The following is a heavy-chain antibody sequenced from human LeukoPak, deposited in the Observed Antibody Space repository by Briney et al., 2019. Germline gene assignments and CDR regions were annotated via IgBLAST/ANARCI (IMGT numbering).Heavy chain of an antibody. D-gene: IGHD5-12*01. CDR1: RGSISGSIRSYY. J-gene: IGHJ4*02. V-gene: IGHV4-4*09. CDR2: ISSSGSV. Sequence: SETLSLTCTVSRGSISGSIRSYYWSWLRQPPGKGLEWIGYISSSGSVNDNPSLRSRVTISVDPSKNQFFLNLSSVSAADTAVYYCARLPLGYSGAYYFDYWGQGTLVTVSP. CDR3: ARLPLGYSGAYYFDY.